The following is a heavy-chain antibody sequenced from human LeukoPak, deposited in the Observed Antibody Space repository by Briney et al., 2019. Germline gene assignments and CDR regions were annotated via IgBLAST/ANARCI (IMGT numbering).Heavy chain of an antibody. CDR1: GGSSSGYS. Sequence: KPSETLSLTCAVYGGSSSGYSWSWIRQPPGKGLEWIGEINHSGSTNYNPSLKSRVTISVDTSKNQFSLKLSSVTAADTAVYYCARSMRDGDCGERYYYYGMDVWGQGTTVTVSS. CDR2: INHSGST. CDR3: ARSMRDGDCGERYYYYGMDV. D-gene: IGHD2-21*02. V-gene: IGHV4-34*01. J-gene: IGHJ6*02.